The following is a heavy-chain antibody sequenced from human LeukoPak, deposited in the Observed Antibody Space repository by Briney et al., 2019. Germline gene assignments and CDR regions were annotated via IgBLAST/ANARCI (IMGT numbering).Heavy chain of an antibody. CDR2: VSFDGNTT. CDR3: ARFRAATTRFDY. CDR1: GFTFRNYA. J-gene: IGHJ4*02. V-gene: IGHV3-30*09. Sequence: GGSLRLSCAASGFTFRNYAMYWVRQAPGRGLEWAAVVSFDGNTTFYSDSVKGRFAISRDNSKNTLYLEMNSLRPEDTAVYYCARFRAATTRFDYWGQGTLVTVSS. D-gene: IGHD1/OR15-1a*01.